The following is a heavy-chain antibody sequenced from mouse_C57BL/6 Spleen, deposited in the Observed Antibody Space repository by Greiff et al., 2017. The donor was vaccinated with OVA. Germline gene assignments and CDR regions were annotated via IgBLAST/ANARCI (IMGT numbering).Heavy chain of an antibody. D-gene: IGHD2-10*01. CDR3: TRVPYPEYFDV. CDR1: GYTFTDYE. CDR2: IDPETGGT. J-gene: IGHJ1*03. V-gene: IGHV1-15*01. Sequence: QVQLKESGAELVRPGASVTLSCKASGYTFTDYEMHWVKQTPVHGLEWIGAIDPETGGTAYNQKFKGKAILTADKSSSTAYMELRSLTSEDSAVYYCTRVPYPEYFDVWGTGTTVTVSS.